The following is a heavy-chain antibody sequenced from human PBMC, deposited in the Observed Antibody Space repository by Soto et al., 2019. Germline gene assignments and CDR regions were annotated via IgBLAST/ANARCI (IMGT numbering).Heavy chain of an antibody. CDR1: GESISSSSYY. D-gene: IGHD2-21*02. J-gene: IGHJ4*02. CDR2: IYYSGRT. Sequence: SETLSLTCIVSGESISSSSYYWGWIRQPPGKGLEWIGSIYYSGRTYYNLSFKSRVTISIDTSKNQFSLKLSSVTATDTAVYYCARQRTTVVTQAYFDHWGQGALVTVSS. CDR3: ARQRTTVVTQAYFDH. V-gene: IGHV4-39*01.